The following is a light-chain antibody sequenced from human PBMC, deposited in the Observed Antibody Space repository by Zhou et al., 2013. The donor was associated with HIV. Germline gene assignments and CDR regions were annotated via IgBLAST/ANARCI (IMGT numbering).Light chain of an antibody. J-gene: IGKJ1*01. CDR2: TAS. CDR1: QGIANY. V-gene: IGKV1-9*01. Sequence: DIQLTQSPSFLSASVGDRVTITCRASQGIANYLAWYQQKPGKAPKLLIYTASTLQSGVPSRFSGSGSGTEFTLTISSLQVEDFATYYCLQHNSLPQTFGQGTKVEIK. CDR3: LQHNSLPQT.